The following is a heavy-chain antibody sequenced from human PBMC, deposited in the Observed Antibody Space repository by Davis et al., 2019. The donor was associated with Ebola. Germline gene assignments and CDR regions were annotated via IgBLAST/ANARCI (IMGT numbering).Heavy chain of an antibody. CDR3: AGIRTSQYSSGWYFGDY. J-gene: IGHJ4*02. CDR2: IYTSGST. V-gene: IGHV4-61*09. Sequence: PSETLSLTCTVSGGSISSGSYYWSWIRQPAGKGLEWIGHIYTSGSTNYNPSLKSRVTISVDTSKNQFSLKLSSVTAADTAVYYCAGIRTSQYSSGWYFGDYWGQGTLVTVSS. D-gene: IGHD6-19*01. CDR1: GGSISSGSYY.